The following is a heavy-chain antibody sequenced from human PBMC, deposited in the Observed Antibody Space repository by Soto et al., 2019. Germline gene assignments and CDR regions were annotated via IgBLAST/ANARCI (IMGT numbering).Heavy chain of an antibody. D-gene: IGHD3-22*01. CDR3: ARGRYYYDSSGYFKVWFDP. J-gene: IGHJ5*02. V-gene: IGHV4-31*03. Sequence: QVQLQESGPGLVKPSQTLSLTCTVSGGSISSGGYYWSWIRQHPGKGLEWIGYIYYSGSTYYNPSLKSRVTISVDTSKKQFSLKLSSVTAADTAVYYCARGRYYYDSSGYFKVWFDPWGQGTLVTVSS. CDR1: GGSISSGGYY. CDR2: IYYSGST.